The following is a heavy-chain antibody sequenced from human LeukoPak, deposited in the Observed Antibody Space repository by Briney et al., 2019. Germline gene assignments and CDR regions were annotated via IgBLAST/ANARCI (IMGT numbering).Heavy chain of an antibody. D-gene: IGHD3-3*01. CDR3: ARVHGGWFDP. Sequence: SETLSLTCTVSGVSIGSYYWSWIRQPPGKGLEWIGYIYYSGSTNYNPSLKSRVTISVDTSKNQFSLKLSSVTAADTAVYYCARVHGGWFDPWGQGTLVTVSS. J-gene: IGHJ5*02. V-gene: IGHV4-59*01. CDR2: IYYSGST. CDR1: GVSIGSYY.